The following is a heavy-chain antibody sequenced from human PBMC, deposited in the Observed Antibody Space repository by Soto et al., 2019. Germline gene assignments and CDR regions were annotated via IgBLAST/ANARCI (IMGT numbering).Heavy chain of an antibody. D-gene: IGHD2-21*02. Sequence: EVQLLESGGGLVQPGGSLRLACEASGFSVSTHAMNWVRQAPGKGLEWVSGIADSGDRTHYADSVKGRFTISRDNSKNTLYLQMNSLRAEDTAVFYCAKGLRHPQCGGDCPAFGSWGQETLVTVSS. CDR3: AKGLRHPQCGGDCPAFGS. V-gene: IGHV3-23*01. J-gene: IGHJ4*02. CDR2: IADSGDRT. CDR1: GFSVSTHA.